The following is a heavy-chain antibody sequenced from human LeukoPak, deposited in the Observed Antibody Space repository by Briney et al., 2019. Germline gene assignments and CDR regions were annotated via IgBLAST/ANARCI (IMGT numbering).Heavy chain of an antibody. CDR2: ISYDGSNK. J-gene: IGHJ4*02. Sequence: PGGSLRLSCAASGFTFSSYAMHWVRQAPGKGLEWVAVISYDGSNKYYADSVKGRFTIFRDNSKNTLYLQMNSLRAEDTAVYYCAGRAVAGFDYWGQGTLVTVSS. D-gene: IGHD6-19*01. V-gene: IGHV3-30*04. CDR3: AGRAVAGFDY. CDR1: GFTFSSYA.